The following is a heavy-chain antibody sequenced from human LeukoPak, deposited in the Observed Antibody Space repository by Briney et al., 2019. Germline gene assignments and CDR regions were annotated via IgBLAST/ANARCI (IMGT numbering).Heavy chain of an antibody. J-gene: IGHJ4*02. D-gene: IGHD5-12*01. V-gene: IGHV1-8*03. CDR3: ARGRSTGYPYYFEY. CDR1: GYTFTSYD. Sequence: VHVSCKASGYTFTSYDINWVRQATGQGLEWMGWMNPNSGSAGYAQKFQGRVTITRNTSISTAYMELSGLRSEDTAVYYCARGRSTGYPYYFEYWGQGSLATVSS. CDR2: MNPNSGSA.